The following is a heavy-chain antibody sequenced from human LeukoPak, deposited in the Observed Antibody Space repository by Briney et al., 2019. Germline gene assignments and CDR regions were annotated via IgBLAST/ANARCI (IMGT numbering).Heavy chain of an antibody. V-gene: IGHV4-38-2*02. J-gene: IGHJ4*02. Sequence: PSETLSLTCTVSGYSISSGYFWGWVQQPPGKGLEWIGNIYHSGSTYYNPSLKSRVTISVDTSKNQFSLKLSSVTAADTAVYYCARTLYSSGWCPFDYWGQGALVTVSS. CDR3: ARTLYSSGWCPFDY. D-gene: IGHD6-19*01. CDR1: GYSISSGYF. CDR2: IYHSGST.